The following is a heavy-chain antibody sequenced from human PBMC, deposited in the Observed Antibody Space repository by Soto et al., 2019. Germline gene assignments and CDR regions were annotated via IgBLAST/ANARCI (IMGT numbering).Heavy chain of an antibody. V-gene: IGHV3-30*18. CDR1: GFTFSSYG. D-gene: IGHD2-21*02. CDR2: ISYAGSDK. J-gene: IGHJ1*01. Sequence: ESGGGVVQPGRSLRLSCAASGFTFSSYGMHWVRQAPGKGLEWVAVISYAGSDKYHADSVKGRFTLSRDNSNNTLYLQMDGLRAEGTAVYYCAKGLVVATAYFQPWGQGTLVPVSS. CDR3: AKGLVVATAYFQP.